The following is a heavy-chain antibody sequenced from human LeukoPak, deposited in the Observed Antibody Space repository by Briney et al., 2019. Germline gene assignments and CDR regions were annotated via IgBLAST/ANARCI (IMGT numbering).Heavy chain of an antibody. V-gene: IGHV4-34*01. Sequence: SETLSLTCAVYGGSFSGYYWSWIRQPPGKGLEWIGEINHSRSTNYNPSLKSRVTISVDTSKNQFSLKLSSVTAADTAVYYCARGGDSGYDYYYYYYYMDVWGKGTTVTVSS. D-gene: IGHD5-12*01. CDR2: INHSRST. CDR1: GGSFSGYY. J-gene: IGHJ6*03. CDR3: ARGGDSGYDYYYYYYYMDV.